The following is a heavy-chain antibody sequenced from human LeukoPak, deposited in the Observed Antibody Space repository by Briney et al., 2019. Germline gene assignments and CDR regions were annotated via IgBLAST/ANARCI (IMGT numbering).Heavy chain of an antibody. Sequence: GGSLRLSCATSGFAFISSGMAWVRQAPGKGLEWVAFISASLTYIYYAESMKGRFTISRDNARNSLFLQLDSLRADDTAVYYCAKERDYDSSGYSGRGYYFDYWGQGTLVTVSS. J-gene: IGHJ4*02. CDR1: GFAFISSG. D-gene: IGHD3-22*01. CDR2: ISASLTYI. CDR3: AKERDYDSSGYSGRGYYFDY. V-gene: IGHV3-21*01.